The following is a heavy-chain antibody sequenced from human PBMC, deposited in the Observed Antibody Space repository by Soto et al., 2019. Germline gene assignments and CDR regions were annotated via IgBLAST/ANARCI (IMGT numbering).Heavy chain of an antibody. Sequence: GGSLRLSCAASGFTFSSYGMHWVRQAPGKGLEWVAVIWYDGSNKYYADSVKGRFTISRDNSKNTLYLQMNSLRAEDTAVYYCAREGEASGYYQSRAFDIWGQGTMVTVSS. D-gene: IGHD3-10*01. V-gene: IGHV3-33*01. CDR3: AREGEASGYYQSRAFDI. CDR2: IWYDGSNK. CDR1: GFTFSSYG. J-gene: IGHJ3*02.